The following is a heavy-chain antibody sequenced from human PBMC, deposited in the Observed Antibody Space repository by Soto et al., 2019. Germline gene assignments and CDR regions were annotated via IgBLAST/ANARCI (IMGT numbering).Heavy chain of an antibody. CDR1: GFTFSDYY. J-gene: IGHJ4*02. V-gene: IGHV3-11*01. D-gene: IGHD3-10*01. CDR2: TSTSSSTI. CDR3: ARLEVRGAYNFDY. Sequence: GGSLRLSCAASGFTFSDYYMSWIRQAPGKGLEWVSCTSTSSSTIYYADSVKGRFTISRDNAKRSVYLQMNSLRAEDTAVYYCARLEVRGAYNFDYWGPGTLVTVSS.